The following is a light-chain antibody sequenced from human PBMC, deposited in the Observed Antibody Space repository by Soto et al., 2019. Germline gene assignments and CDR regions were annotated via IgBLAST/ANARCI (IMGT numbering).Light chain of an antibody. V-gene: IGLV2-11*01. CDR1: SSDVGGYNL. J-gene: IGLJ3*02. Sequence: QSVLTQPRSVSGSPGQSVTIPCTGSSSDVGGYNLVSWYQQYPGEVPKLIIYDVFKRPSGVPDRFSGSKSDNTASLTISGLQGDDEADFYCCSYAGSFIWLFGGGTKVTVL. CDR3: CSYAGSFIWL. CDR2: DVF.